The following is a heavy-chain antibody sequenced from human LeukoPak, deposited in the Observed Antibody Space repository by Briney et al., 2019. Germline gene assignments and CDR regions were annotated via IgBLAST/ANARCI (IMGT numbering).Heavy chain of an antibody. V-gene: IGHV1-46*03. Sequence: ASVKVSCKASGYTFTSYYMHWVRQAPGQGLEWMGIINPSGGSTSYAQKFQGRATMTRDTSTSTVYMELSSLRSEDTAVYYCARDGLGYCSSTSCPNVFDPWGQGTLVTVSS. CDR3: ARDGLGYCSSTSCPNVFDP. CDR2: INPSGGST. D-gene: IGHD2-2*01. CDR1: GYTFTSYY. J-gene: IGHJ5*02.